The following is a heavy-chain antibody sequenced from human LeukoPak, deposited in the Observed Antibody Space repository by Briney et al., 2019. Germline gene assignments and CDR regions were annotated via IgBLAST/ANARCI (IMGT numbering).Heavy chain of an antibody. D-gene: IGHD1-26*01. CDR1: GFTFSSYW. CDR3: VSAYSGSYYFHS. V-gene: IGHV3-74*01. J-gene: IGHJ4*02. CDR2: INTVGSTI. Sequence: PGGSLRLSCAASGFTFSSYWMHWVRQAPGKGLVWVSRINTVGSTITYADSVKGRFPISRDNAKNTLFLQMSSLRAEDTAVYYCVSAYSGSYYFHSWGQGTLVTVSS.